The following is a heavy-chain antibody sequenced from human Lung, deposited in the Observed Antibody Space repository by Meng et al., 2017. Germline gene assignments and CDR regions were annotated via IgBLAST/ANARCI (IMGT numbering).Heavy chain of an antibody. CDR1: GGSITSSTG. J-gene: IGHJ4*02. CDR3: ARFDISSSGRGDY. V-gene: IGHV4-4*02. D-gene: IGHD1-26*01. CDR2: IFHSGST. Sequence: HVLLRESGPGLVNPCGTLSLSCPASGGSITSSTGWSWVRQTPGKGLEWFGEIFHSGSTNYNPPLESRVTISVDKSKNQFSLKVYSVTAADTATYYCARFDISSSGRGDYWGQGILVTVSS.